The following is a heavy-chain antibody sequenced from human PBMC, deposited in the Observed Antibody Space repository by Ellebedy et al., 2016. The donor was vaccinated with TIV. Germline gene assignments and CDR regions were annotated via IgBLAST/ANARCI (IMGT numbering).Heavy chain of an antibody. CDR3: SSHVGTSMTH. J-gene: IGHJ4*02. Sequence: GGSLRLXXAASGFIYSSYWMSWVRQAPGKGLEWVANIKQDGSEKHYVDSVKGRFTISRDNAKSSLFLQMNSLRVEDTALYYCSSHVGTSMTHWGQGALVTVSS. CDR2: IKQDGSEK. CDR1: GFIYSSYW. V-gene: IGHV3-7*01. D-gene: IGHD5-18*01.